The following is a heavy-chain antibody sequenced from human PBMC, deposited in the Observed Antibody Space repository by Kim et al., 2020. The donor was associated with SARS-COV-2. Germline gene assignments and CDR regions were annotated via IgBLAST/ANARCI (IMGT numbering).Heavy chain of an antibody. D-gene: IGHD1-26*01. CDR3: AGRLDY. V-gene: IGHV3-48*01. Sequence: RSRSTIYAENSVKGRCTISRDNAKNSVSLQMQSLRAEETAVYYCAGRLDYWGQGILVTVSS. J-gene: IGHJ4*02. CDR2: RSRSTI.